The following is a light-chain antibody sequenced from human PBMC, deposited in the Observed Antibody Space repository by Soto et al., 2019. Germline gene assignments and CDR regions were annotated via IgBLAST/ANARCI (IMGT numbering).Light chain of an antibody. CDR3: AIRDDRLSGNWV. V-gene: IGLV1-47*01. Sequence: QSVLTQTPSASGTPGQRVTISCSGSNSNIERNYVYWYQQFPGMAPRVLIYKDDQRPSGVPDRFSGFKSGASASLAISGLRSEDEADYYCAIRDDRLSGNWVFGGGTKLTVL. CDR2: KDD. CDR1: NSNIERNY. J-gene: IGLJ3*02.